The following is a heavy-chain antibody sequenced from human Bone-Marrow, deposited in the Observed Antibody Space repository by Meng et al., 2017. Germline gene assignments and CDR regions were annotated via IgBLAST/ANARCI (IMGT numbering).Heavy chain of an antibody. V-gene: IGHV3-23*01. CDR1: GFTFSSYA. CDR2: VSGSGGST. D-gene: IGHD6-19*01. J-gene: IGHJ4*02. Sequence: GESLKISCAASGFTFSSYAMSWVRQAPGKGLEWVSLVSGSGGSTYYTDSMKGRFTISRDNSKNTLHLQMSSLRAEDTAVYYCAKAGGSFSSGWYEVDYWGQGTQVTVSS. CDR3: AKAGGSFSSGWYEVDY.